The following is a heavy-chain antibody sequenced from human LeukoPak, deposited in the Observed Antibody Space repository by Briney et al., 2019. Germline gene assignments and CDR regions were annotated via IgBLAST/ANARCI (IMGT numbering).Heavy chain of an antibody. J-gene: IGHJ3*02. D-gene: IGHD3-3*01. CDR3: ARDDFRKQAFDI. Sequence: ASVKVSCKASGYTFTVYHMHWVRQAPGQGLEWMGIIKAGRDITLYAQKFQGRVTVTRDTSTSTVYMELSSLRSEDTAVYYCARDDFRKQAFDIWGQGTMVTVSS. CDR1: GYTFTVYH. V-gene: IGHV1-46*01. CDR2: IKAGRDIT.